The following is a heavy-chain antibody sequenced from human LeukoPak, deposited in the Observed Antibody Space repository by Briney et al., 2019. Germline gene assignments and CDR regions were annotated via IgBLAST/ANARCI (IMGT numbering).Heavy chain of an antibody. J-gene: IGHJ6*03. CDR2: IIPIFGTA. V-gene: IGHV1-69*06. CDR3: ARGRNVDIVATTRGGSYYYYYYMDV. CDR1: GYTFTGYY. D-gene: IGHD5-12*01. Sequence: SVKVSCKASGYTFTGYYMHWVRQAPGQGLEWMGGIIPIFGTANYAQKFQGRVTITADKSTSTAYMELSSLRSEDTAVYYCARGRNVDIVATTRGGSYYYYYYMDVWGKGTTVTVSS.